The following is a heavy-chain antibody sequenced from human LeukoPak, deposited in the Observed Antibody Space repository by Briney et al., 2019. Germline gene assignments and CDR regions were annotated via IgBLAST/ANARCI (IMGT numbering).Heavy chain of an antibody. Sequence: GGSLRLSCAASGFTFSDFYMSWIRQAPGKGLELVSYISSSGSTIYYADSVKGRFTISRDNAKNSLYLQMNSLRAEDTAVYYCARGQTVFKDMDVWGKGTTVTVSS. CDR3: ARGQTVFKDMDV. CDR1: GFTFSDFY. V-gene: IGHV3-11*04. D-gene: IGHD3-3*01. J-gene: IGHJ6*03. CDR2: ISSSGSTI.